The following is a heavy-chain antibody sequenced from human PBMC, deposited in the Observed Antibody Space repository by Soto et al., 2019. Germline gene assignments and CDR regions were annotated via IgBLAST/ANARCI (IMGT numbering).Heavy chain of an antibody. CDR1: GFTFSSYG. D-gene: IGHD3-22*01. Sequence: QVQLVESGGGVVQPGRSLRLSCAASGFTFSSYGMHWVRQAPGKGLEWVAVIWYDGSNKYYADSVKGRFTISRDNSKNTLYLQMNSLRAEDTAGYYCARDSYYDSSGYVPHAFDIWGQGTMVTVSS. CDR3: ARDSYYDSSGYVPHAFDI. J-gene: IGHJ3*02. CDR2: IWYDGSNK. V-gene: IGHV3-33*01.